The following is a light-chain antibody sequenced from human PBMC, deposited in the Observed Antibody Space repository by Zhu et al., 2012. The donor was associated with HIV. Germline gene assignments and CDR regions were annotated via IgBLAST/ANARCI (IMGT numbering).Light chain of an antibody. CDR2: DTS. Sequence: IVLTQSPATLSLSPGERATVSCRASGSVRSFLAWYQQKPGQAPRLLIYDTSKRATGIPARFSGSGSGTDFTLTISRLEPEDFAVYYCQHYGSPLEGFGQGTKVEIK. CDR1: GSVRSF. J-gene: IGKJ1*01. V-gene: IGKV3-11*01. CDR3: QHYGSPLEG.